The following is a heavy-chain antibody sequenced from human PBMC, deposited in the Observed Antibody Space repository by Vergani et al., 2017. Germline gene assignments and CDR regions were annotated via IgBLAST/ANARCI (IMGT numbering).Heavy chain of an antibody. CDR2: ISGSGGST. J-gene: IGHJ4*02. CDR3: AKEEDIVVGPAAIEMGY. D-gene: IGHD2-2*01. V-gene: IGHV3-23*04. CDR1: GFTFSSYA. Sequence: EVQLVESGGGLVQPGGSLRLSCAASGFTFSSYAMSWVRQAPGKGLEWVSAISGSGGSTYYADSVKGRFTISRDNSKNTLYLQMNSLRAEDTAVYYCAKEEDIVVGPAAIEMGYWGQGTLVTVSS.